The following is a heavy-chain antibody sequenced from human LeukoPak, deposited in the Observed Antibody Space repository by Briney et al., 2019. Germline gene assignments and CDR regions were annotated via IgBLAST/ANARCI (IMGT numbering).Heavy chain of an antibody. J-gene: IGHJ4*02. D-gene: IGHD3-3*01. V-gene: IGHV4-34*01. Sequence: SETLSLTCAAYGGSFSGYYWSWIRQPPGKGLEWIGEINHSGSTNYNPSLKSRVTISVDTSKNQFSLKLSSVTAADTAVYYCARGTRYYDFWSGYHFDYWGQGTLVTVSS. CDR3: ARGTRYYDFWSGYHFDY. CDR2: INHSGST. CDR1: GGSFSGYY.